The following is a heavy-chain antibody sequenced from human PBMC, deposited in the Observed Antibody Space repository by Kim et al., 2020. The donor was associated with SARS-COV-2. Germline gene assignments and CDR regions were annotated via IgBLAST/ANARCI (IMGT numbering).Heavy chain of an antibody. V-gene: IGHV3-21*01. CDR1: GFTFSSYS. D-gene: IGHD6-19*01. Sequence: GGSLRLSCAASGFTFSSYSMNWVRQAPGKGLEWVSSISSSSSYIYYADSVKGRFTISRDNAKNSLYLQMNSLRAEDTAVYYCARDPRSEWLATLFGYYFDYWGQGTLVTVSS. CDR3: ARDPRSEWLATLFGYYFDY. CDR2: ISSSSSYI. J-gene: IGHJ4*02.